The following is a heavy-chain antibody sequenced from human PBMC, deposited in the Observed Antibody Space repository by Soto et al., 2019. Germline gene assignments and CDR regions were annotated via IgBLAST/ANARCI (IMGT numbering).Heavy chain of an antibody. CDR3: ARGGRVSSIAARPHYYYYYYGMDV. CDR2: IYTSGST. D-gene: IGHD6-6*01. J-gene: IGHJ6*02. CDR1: GGSISSYY. Sequence: PSETLSLTCTVSGGSISSYYWSWIRQPAGKGLEWIGRIYTSGSTNYNPSLKSRVTMSVDTSKNQFSLKLSSVTAADTAVYYCARGGRVSSIAARPHYYYYYYGMDVWGQGTTVTVSS. V-gene: IGHV4-4*07.